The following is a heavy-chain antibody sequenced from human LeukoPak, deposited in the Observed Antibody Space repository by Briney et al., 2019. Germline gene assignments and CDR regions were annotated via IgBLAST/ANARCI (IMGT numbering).Heavy chain of an antibody. CDR2: IRTKRDKYAT. Sequence: GGSLRLSCATSGFTFSDSNMHWVRQASGKGLERVGRIRTKRDKYATEYAASVKGRFTISRDDSKNTAYLQMNSLRTEDTAMYYCTRQGPQPVDDFDYWGQGTLVTVSS. J-gene: IGHJ4*02. V-gene: IGHV3-73*01. D-gene: IGHD6-19*01. CDR1: GFTFSDSN. CDR3: TRQGPQPVDDFDY.